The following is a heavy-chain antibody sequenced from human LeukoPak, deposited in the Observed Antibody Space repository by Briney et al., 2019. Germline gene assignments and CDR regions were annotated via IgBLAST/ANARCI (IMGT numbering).Heavy chain of an antibody. CDR2: ISSSGIYI. J-gene: IGHJ6*02. CDR1: EFTFSYFS. CDR3: ARDMGSGDFDWLYGMDV. Sequence: PGGSLRLSCAASEFTFSYFSMNWVRQAPGKGLEWVSSISSSGIYIHYADSVRGRFTISRDNAKNSLYLQMNSLRAEDTAVYYCARDMGSGDFDWLYGMDVWGLGTTVTVSS. D-gene: IGHD3-9*01. V-gene: IGHV3-21*01.